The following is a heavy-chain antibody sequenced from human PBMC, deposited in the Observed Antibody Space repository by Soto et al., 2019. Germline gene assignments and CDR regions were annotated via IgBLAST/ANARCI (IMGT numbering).Heavy chain of an antibody. CDR1: GYTFTSYY. J-gene: IGHJ3*02. V-gene: IGHV1-46*01. D-gene: IGHD3-22*01. Sequence: ASVKVSCKASGYTFTSYYMHWVRQAPGQGLEWMGIINPSGGSTSYAQKFQGRVTMTRXTXXSXXXMXLXXLRSEDTAVYYCAREQIVVVMSTRSQNAFDIWGQGTMVTVS. CDR2: INPSGGST. CDR3: AREQIVVVMSTRSQNAFDI.